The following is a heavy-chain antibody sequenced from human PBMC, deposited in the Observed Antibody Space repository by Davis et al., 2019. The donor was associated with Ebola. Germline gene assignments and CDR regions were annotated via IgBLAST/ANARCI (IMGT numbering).Heavy chain of an antibody. CDR1: GGSISSSNW. CDR3: AREQLELTRGFDY. J-gene: IGHJ4*02. Sequence: SETLSLTCAVSGGSISSSNWWRWVRQPPGKGLEWIGEIYHSGSTNYNPSLKSRVTISVDKSKNQFSLKLSSVTAADTAVYYCAREQLELTRGFDYWGQGTLVTVSS. V-gene: IGHV4-4*02. D-gene: IGHD1-1*01. CDR2: IYHSGST.